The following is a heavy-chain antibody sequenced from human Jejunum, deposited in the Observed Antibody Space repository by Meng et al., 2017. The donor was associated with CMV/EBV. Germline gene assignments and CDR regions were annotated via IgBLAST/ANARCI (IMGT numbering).Heavy chain of an antibody. D-gene: IGHD3-22*01. V-gene: IGHV4-39*07. Sequence: SINSNPYFWGWVRQPPGKGLEWMGSVYYTGSTHYNPSLKTRLSISLERSRNQFSLKLNSVTAADTAVYYCARADDSSGHISNNWFDPWGQGTLVTVSS. CDR1: SINSNPYF. CDR3: ARADDSSGHISNNWFDP. J-gene: IGHJ5*02. CDR2: VYYTGST.